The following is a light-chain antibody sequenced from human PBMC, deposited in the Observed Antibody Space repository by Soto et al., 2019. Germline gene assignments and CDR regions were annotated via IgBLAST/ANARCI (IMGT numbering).Light chain of an antibody. V-gene: IGLV2-14*01. CDR2: DVS. J-gene: IGLJ1*01. CDR1: SSDVGGYNY. Sequence: QLVPTQPASVSGSPGQSITISCTGTSSDVGGYNYVSWYQQHPGKAPKLMIYDVSNRPSGVSNRFSGSKSGNTASLTISGLQAEDEADYYCSSYTSSSLYVFGTGTKLTVL. CDR3: SSYTSSSLYV.